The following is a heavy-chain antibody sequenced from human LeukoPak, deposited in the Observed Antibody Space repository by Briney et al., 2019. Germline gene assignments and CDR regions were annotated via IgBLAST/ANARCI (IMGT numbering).Heavy chain of an antibody. CDR3: ASSDYGDYVSRYYYYMDV. V-gene: IGHV3-48*01. J-gene: IGHJ6*03. CDR1: GFTFSSYG. CDR2: ISSSSSTI. Sequence: PGGTLRLSCAASGFTFSSYGMSWVRQAPGKGLEWVSYISSSSSTIYYADSVKGRFTISRDNAKNSLYLQMNSLRAEDTAVYYCASSDYGDYVSRYYYYMDVWGKGTTVTVSS. D-gene: IGHD4-17*01.